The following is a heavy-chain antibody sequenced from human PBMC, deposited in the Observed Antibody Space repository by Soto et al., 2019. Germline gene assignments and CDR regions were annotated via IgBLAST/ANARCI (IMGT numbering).Heavy chain of an antibody. V-gene: IGHV3-23*01. CDR3: AKKSYYDILTGYYSFDY. CDR1: GFTCSTYA. Sequence: GGSLRLSCAPSGFTCSTYAMSWVRQAPGKGLEWVSAISGSGGSTYYADSVTGRFTISRDNSENTLYLQMNSLRAEDTAVYYCAKKSYYDILTGYYSFDYWGQGTLVTVSS. CDR2: ISGSGGST. D-gene: IGHD3-9*01. J-gene: IGHJ4*02.